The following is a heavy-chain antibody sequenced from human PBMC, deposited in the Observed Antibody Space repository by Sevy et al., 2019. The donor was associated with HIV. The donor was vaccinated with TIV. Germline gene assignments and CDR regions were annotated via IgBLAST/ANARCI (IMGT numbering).Heavy chain of an antibody. CDR3: ARSFHILQVFDY. CDR1: GYTFTSYA. D-gene: IGHD2-2*02. V-gene: IGHV1-3*01. Sequence: ASVKVSCKASGYTFTSYAMHWVRQAPGQRLEWMGWINAGNGNTKYSQKFQGRVTITRDTSASTAYMELSSLRSEDTAVYYCARSFHILQVFDYGGEGTVVTASS. J-gene: IGHJ4*02. CDR2: INAGNGNT.